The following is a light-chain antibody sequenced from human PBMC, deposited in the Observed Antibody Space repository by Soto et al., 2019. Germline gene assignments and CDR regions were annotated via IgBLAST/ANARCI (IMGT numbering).Light chain of an antibody. V-gene: IGKV3D-20*02. CDR3: KQYNNLPGP. Sequence: VWTQSQDTLSWSPGERGSRACRTSQSVSSNYLAWYQQKLGQAPRLLIYEASRRATGIPDRFSGSGSGTEFTLTISSLQSEDFGVYYSKQYNNLPGPFCQGTKVDNK. J-gene: IGKJ1*01. CDR1: QSVSSNY. CDR2: EAS.